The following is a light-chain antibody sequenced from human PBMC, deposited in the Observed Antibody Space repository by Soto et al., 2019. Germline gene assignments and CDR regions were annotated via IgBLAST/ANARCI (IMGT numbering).Light chain of an antibody. J-gene: IGKJ1*01. CDR2: GAS. CDR1: QSVSSSY. CDR3: QQYGSSPWT. V-gene: IGKV3-20*01. Sequence: EIVMTQPPDTLSLSPGERATLSCRASQSVSSSYLAWYQQTPGQAPRLLIYGASSRATGIPDRFSGSGSGTDFTLTISRLEPEDFAVYYCQQYGSSPWTFGQGTKVDIK.